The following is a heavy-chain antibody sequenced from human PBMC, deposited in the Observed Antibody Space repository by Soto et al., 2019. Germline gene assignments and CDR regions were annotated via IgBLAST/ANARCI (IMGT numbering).Heavy chain of an antibody. CDR2: IYYSGST. Sequence: SETLSLTCTVSGGSISSYYWSWIRQPPGKGLEWIGYIYYSGSTNYNPSLKSRVTISVDTSKNQFSLKLSSVTAADTAVYYCARHRGYGGSDYWGQGTLVTVSS. CDR1: GGSISSYY. J-gene: IGHJ4*02. CDR3: ARHRGYGGSDY. V-gene: IGHV4-59*08. D-gene: IGHD4-17*01.